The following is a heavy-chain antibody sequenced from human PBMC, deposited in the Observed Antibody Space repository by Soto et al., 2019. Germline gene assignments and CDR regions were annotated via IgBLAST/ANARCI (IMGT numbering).Heavy chain of an antibody. J-gene: IGHJ6*02. CDR1: GYSISSGYY. CDR3: ARDCGGSYMDYYYGMDV. D-gene: IGHD1-26*01. V-gene: IGHV4-38-2*02. Sequence: SETLSLTCTVSGYSISSGYYWGWIRQPPGKGLEWIGSIYHSGSTYYNPSLKSRVTISVDTSKNQFSLKLSSVTAADTAVYYCARDCGGSYMDYYYGMDVWGQGTTVTVSS. CDR2: IYHSGST.